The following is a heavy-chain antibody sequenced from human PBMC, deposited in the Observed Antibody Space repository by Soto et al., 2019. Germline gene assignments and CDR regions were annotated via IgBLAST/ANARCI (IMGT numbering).Heavy chain of an antibody. D-gene: IGHD3-3*01. CDR3: AKDVVITIFGVVSSGMDV. V-gene: IGHV3-23*01. J-gene: IGHJ6*02. CDR1: GFAFSSYA. CDR2: ISGSGGST. Sequence: PVGSLRLSCAASGFAFSSYAMSWVRQAPGKGLEWVSAISGSGGSTYYADSVKGRFTISRDNSKNTLYLQMNSLRAEDTAVYYCAKDVVITIFGVVSSGMDVWGQGTTVTVSS.